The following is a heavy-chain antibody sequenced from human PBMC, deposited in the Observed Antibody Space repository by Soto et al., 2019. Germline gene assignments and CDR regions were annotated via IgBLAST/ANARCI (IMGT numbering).Heavy chain of an antibody. CDR2: ISGGGGST. V-gene: IGHV3-23*01. Sequence: GSLRLSCAASGFTFSSYAMSWVRQAPGKGLEWVSAISGGGGSTYYADSVKGRFTISRDNSKNTLYLQMNSLRAEDTAVYYCAKARAQYYDFWSGYPVDYWGQGT. CDR3: AKARAQYYDFWSGYPVDY. CDR1: GFTFSSYA. J-gene: IGHJ4*02. D-gene: IGHD3-3*01.